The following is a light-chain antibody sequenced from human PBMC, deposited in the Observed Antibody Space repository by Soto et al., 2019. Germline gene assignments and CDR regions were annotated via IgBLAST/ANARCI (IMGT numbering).Light chain of an antibody. CDR3: SSYTSSSTRV. V-gene: IGLV2-14*01. Sequence: QSALTQPASVSGSPGQSLTISCTGTSSDVGGYHYVSWYQQHPGKAPKIMIYAVSKRPSGGSNRFSGSKSGNTASLTLSGLQAEDEADYYCSSYTSSSTRVFGGGTKVTVL. CDR1: SSDVGGYHY. CDR2: AVS. J-gene: IGLJ2*01.